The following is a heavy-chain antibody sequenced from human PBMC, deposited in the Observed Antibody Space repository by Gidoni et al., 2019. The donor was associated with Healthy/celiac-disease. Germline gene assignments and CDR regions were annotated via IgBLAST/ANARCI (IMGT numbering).Heavy chain of an antibody. V-gene: IGHV3-11*01. CDR3: AREVKPYYGSSGYYEAFDI. Sequence: QVQLVESGGGLVKPGGSLILSSAASAFTFSAHPIRWIRQAPGKGLGWGSDISSSGSTIYYAGCGKGRFTISRDNAKNSLYLQMNSLRAEDTAVYCCAREVKPYYGSSGYYEAFDIWGQGTMVTVSS. CDR2: ISSSGSTI. D-gene: IGHD3-22*01. J-gene: IGHJ3*02. CDR1: AFTFSAHP.